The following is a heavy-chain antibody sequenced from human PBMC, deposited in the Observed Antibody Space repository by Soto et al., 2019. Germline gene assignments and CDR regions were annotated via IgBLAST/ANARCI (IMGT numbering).Heavy chain of an antibody. Sequence: GWSLRLSCAASVFTFISYAMTWVRQAPGKGLEWVSAISGSGHGTYYADSVKGRFTITRDNSKNTVYLQMNSLRAEDTAVYYCAKSLAYCGSDCYPYFEYWGQGALVTVSS. J-gene: IGHJ4*02. CDR1: VFTFISYA. CDR2: ISGSGHGT. V-gene: IGHV3-23*01. D-gene: IGHD2-21*02. CDR3: AKSLAYCGSDCYPYFEY.